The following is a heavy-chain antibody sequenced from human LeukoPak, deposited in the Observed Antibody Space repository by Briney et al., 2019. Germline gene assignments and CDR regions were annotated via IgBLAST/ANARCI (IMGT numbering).Heavy chain of an antibody. Sequence: GGSLRLSCAASGFTFDDYGMSWVRQAPGKGLEWVSGINWNGGSTGYADSVKGRFTISRDNAKNSLYLQMNSLRAEDTALYYCAREGVKGYGSGTGYYYYYMDVWGKGTTVTVSS. CDR2: INWNGGST. D-gene: IGHD3-10*01. CDR1: GFTFDDYG. CDR3: AREGVKGYGSGTGYYYYYMDV. V-gene: IGHV3-20*04. J-gene: IGHJ6*03.